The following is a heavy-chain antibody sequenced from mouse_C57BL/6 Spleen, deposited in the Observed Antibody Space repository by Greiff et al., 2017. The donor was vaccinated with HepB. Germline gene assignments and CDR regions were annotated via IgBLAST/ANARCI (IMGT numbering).Heavy chain of an antibody. CDR1: GYTFTSYW. CDR3: ARVGAYYYGSSIYYFDY. V-gene: IGHV1-55*01. Sequence: QVQLQQPGAELVKPGASVKMSCKASGYTFTSYWITWVKQRPGQGLEWIGDIYPGSGSTNYNEKFKSKATLTVDTSSSTAYMQLSSLTSEDSAVYYCARVGAYYYGSSIYYFDYWGQGTTLTVSS. D-gene: IGHD1-1*01. CDR2: IYPGSGST. J-gene: IGHJ2*01.